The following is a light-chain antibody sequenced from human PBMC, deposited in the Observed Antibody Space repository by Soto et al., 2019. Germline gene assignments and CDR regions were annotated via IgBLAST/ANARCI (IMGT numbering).Light chain of an antibody. CDR3: AAWDDSLNGYV. J-gene: IGLJ1*01. CDR1: SSNIGRNT. CDR2: SNN. Sequence: QSVLTQPRSASDTAGQRVTISCSRSSSNIGRNTVNWYQQHTGTAHKLLIYSNNQRPSGVPVRFSGSKSGTSASLAISGLQSEDEADYYCAAWDDSLNGYVFGSGTKVTVL. V-gene: IGLV1-44*01.